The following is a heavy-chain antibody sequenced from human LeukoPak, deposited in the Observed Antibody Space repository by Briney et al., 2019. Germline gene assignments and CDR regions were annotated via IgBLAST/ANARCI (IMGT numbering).Heavy chain of an antibody. CDR1: GFTFSNYA. CDR2: IPSGGTYE. J-gene: IGHJ4*02. Sequence: GGSLRLSCAASGFTFSNYAMHWVRQAPGKGLEWVSLIPSGGTYEYYADSVKGRFTISRDNSKNTLYLQLNSPRAEDTAVYYCARDSTYYYDSGSSGPHYFDNWGQGTLVTVSS. V-gene: IGHV3-30*01. CDR3: ARDSTYYYDSGSSGPHYFDN. D-gene: IGHD3-10*01.